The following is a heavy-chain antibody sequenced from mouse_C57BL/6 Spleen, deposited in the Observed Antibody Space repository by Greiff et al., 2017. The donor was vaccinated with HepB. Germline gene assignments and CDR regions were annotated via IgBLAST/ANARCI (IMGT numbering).Heavy chain of an antibody. CDR2: IYPGSGNT. CDR3: ARRSNYGAWFAY. D-gene: IGHD2-5*01. J-gene: IGHJ3*01. V-gene: IGHV1-76*01. CDR1: GYTFTDYY. Sequence: QVQLQQSGAELVRPGASVKLSCKASGYTFTDYYINWVKQRPGQGLEWIARIYPGSGNTYYNEKFKGKATLTAEKSSSTAYMQLSSLTSEDSAVYFCARRSNYGAWFAYWGQGTLVTVSA.